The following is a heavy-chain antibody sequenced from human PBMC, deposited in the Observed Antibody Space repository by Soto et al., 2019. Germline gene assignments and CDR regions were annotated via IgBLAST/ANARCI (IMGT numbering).Heavy chain of an antibody. CDR1: SSAMSGSRFR. CDR3: AVQDRDYGYGVIWFDP. V-gene: IGHV4-39*02. CDR2: IHSGGST. J-gene: IGHJ5*02. D-gene: IGHD5-18*01. Sequence: PSETLSLTCTVSSSAMSGSRFRWAWIRQNPGKGLEGIGSIHSGGSTYYNPSLRSRVTISVDSSKTHYSLKLSAVTAADTAVYYCAVQDRDYGYGVIWFDPWGQGTLVAVS.